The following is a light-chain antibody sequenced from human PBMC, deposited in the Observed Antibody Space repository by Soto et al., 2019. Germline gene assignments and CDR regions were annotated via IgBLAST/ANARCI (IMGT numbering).Light chain of an antibody. CDR3: CSYAGSNPWWL. J-gene: IGLJ3*02. CDR1: SSDVGGYHY. CDR2: DVS. V-gene: IGLV2-11*01. Sequence: QSALTQPRSVSGSPGQSVTISCTGTSSDVGGYHYVSWYQHHPAKAPKVIIYDVSKRPSGVPDRFSASKSGNTASLTISGIQAEDEADYYCCSYAGSNPWWLFGGGTKVTVL.